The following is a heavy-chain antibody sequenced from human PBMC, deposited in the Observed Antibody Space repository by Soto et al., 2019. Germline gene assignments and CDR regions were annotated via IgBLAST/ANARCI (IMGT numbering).Heavy chain of an antibody. Sequence: GGSLRLSCAASGFTFSNYWMTWVRQAPGKGLEWVANIKEDGSERHYVDSVKGRFTISRDNAKNSLYLQMNSLRVEDTAVYFCSRDVVVGAKALNYWGQGALVTVSS. D-gene: IGHD2-15*01. J-gene: IGHJ4*02. CDR2: IKEDGSER. CDR3: SRDVVVGAKALNY. V-gene: IGHV3-7*01. CDR1: GFTFSNYW.